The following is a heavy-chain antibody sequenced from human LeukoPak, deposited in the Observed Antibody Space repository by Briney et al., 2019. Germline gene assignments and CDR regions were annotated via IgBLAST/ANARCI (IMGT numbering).Heavy chain of an antibody. V-gene: IGHV4-59*01. CDR3: ARAYGSGSFDY. Sequence: GSLRLSCTASGFTFGDYAMTWVRQAPGKGLEWIGYIYYSGSTNYNPSLKSRVTISVDTFKNQFSLKLSSVTAADTAVYYCARAYGSGSFDYWGQGTLVTVSS. D-gene: IGHD3-10*01. J-gene: IGHJ4*02. CDR2: IYYSGST. CDR1: GFTFGDYA.